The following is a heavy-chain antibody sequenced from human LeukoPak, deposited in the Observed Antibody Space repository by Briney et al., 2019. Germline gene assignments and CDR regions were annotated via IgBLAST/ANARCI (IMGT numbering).Heavy chain of an antibody. J-gene: IGHJ6*02. Sequence: GGSLRLSCAASGVTLSSYAMSWARQAPGKGLEWVSIIYSDGSTYYADSVKGRFTISRDNSKNTMYLQMNSLRAEDTAVYYCARPLRINCGMDVWGQGTTVTVSS. CDR2: IYSDGST. D-gene: IGHD3-3*01. CDR3: ARPLRINCGMDV. V-gene: IGHV3-53*01. CDR1: GVTLSSYA.